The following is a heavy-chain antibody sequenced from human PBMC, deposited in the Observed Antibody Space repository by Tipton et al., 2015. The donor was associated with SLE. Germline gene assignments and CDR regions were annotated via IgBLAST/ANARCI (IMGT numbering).Heavy chain of an antibody. D-gene: IGHD7-27*01. CDR1: GLTVSSNY. Sequence: SLRLSCAASGLTVSSNYMSWVRQAPGKGLEWVSGISWDGDSTDYGDSVEGRFTISRDNSVNSLYLQMNSLRPDDTAFYYCAREGVHNGDAFDLWGHGTMVTVSS. CDR2: ISWDGDST. J-gene: IGHJ3*01. V-gene: IGHV3-43D*04. CDR3: AREGVHNGDAFDL.